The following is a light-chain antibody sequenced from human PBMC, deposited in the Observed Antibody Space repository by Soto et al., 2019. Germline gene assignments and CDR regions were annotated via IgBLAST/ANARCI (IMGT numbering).Light chain of an antibody. Sequence: DIQMTQSPASLSASVLDIVTITCRASQSISSFLNWYQQKAGKAPKLLIYDASNLETGVPSRFSGSGSGTDFTFTVSSLQPEDIATYYCQQYNSLPITLGQGTRLEIK. CDR3: QQYNSLPIT. CDR2: DAS. CDR1: QSISSF. V-gene: IGKV1-33*01. J-gene: IGKJ5*01.